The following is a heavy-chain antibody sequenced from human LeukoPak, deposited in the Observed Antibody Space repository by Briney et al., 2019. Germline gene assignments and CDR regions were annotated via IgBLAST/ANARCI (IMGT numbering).Heavy chain of an antibody. D-gene: IGHD1-26*01. Sequence: ASVKVSCKVSGYTLAELSMHWVRQAPGKGLEWMGGFDPEDGETVYAQKFQGRVTMTEDTSTDTAYMELSSLRSEDTAVYYCATDVRVGATTGTFDYWGQGTLVTVSS. CDR3: ATDVRVGATTGTFDY. J-gene: IGHJ4*02. V-gene: IGHV1-24*01. CDR2: FDPEDGET. CDR1: GYTLAELS.